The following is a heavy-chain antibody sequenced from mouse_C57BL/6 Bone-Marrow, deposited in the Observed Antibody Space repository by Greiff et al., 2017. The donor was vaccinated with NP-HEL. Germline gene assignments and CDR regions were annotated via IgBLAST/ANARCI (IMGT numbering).Heavy chain of an antibody. Sequence: VQLQQSGPELVKPGASVKISCKASGYTFTDYYMNWVKQSHGKSLEWIGDINPNNGGTSYNQKFKGKATLTVDKSSSTAYMELRSLTSEDAAVYYCARRFGPHYLDYWGQGTTLTVSS. V-gene: IGHV1-26*01. CDR1: GYTFTDYY. CDR2: INPNNGGT. J-gene: IGHJ2*01. CDR3: ARRFGPHYLDY.